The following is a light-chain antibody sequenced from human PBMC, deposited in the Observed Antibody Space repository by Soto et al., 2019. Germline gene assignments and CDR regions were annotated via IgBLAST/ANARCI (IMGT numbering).Light chain of an antibody. Sequence: QSVLTQPASVSGSPGQSITISCTGTINDVGADKYVSWYQQHPGKVPQLMIYDVSIRPSGVSNRFSGSKSGNTASLTISGRRAGDGAVYYSSSVTTSSPWVFGGGPKPTAL. J-gene: IGLJ3*02. CDR1: INDVGADKY. CDR3: SSVTTSSPWV. V-gene: IGLV2-14*03. CDR2: DVS.